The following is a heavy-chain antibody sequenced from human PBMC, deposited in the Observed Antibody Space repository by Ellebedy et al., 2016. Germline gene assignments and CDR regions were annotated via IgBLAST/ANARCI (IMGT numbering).Heavy chain of an antibody. D-gene: IGHD3-10*01. J-gene: IGHJ4*02. CDR2: IASDGGNK. CDR1: GFTFTTYA. V-gene: IGHV3-30*19. Sequence: GESLKISCAVSGFTFTTYAMHWVRLAPGKGPEWVSVIASDGGNKFYAESVRGRFTISRDNSKNTLYLEMNSLRPEDTAVYYCARDPRAFGDLLRNYFDWWGQGTLVTVSS. CDR3: ARDPRAFGDLLRNYFDW.